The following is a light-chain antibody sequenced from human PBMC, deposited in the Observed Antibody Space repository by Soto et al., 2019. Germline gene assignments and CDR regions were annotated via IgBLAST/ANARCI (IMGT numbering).Light chain of an antibody. Sequence: QSVLTQPASVSGSPGQSITISCTGTTSDVGGYNYVSWYQQHPGKAPKLLIYEVSNRPSGVSNRFSGSKSGNTASLTISGLQAEDEAAYYCFSYAGSYTFGVFGTGTKGTVL. CDR1: TSDVGGYNY. CDR3: FSYAGSYTFGV. J-gene: IGLJ1*01. V-gene: IGLV2-14*01. CDR2: EVS.